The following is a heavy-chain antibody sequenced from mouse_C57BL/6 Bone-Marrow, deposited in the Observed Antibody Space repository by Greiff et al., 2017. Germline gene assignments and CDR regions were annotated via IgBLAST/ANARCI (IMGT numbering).Heavy chain of an antibody. CDR3: AREGVYDHGDYAMDY. J-gene: IGHJ4*01. D-gene: IGHD2-3*01. CDR2: IYPRSGNT. V-gene: IGHV1-81*01. CDR1: GYTFTSYG. Sequence: QVQLQQSGAELARPGASVKLSCKASGYTFTSYGISWVKQRTGQGLEWIGEIYPRSGNTYYNEQFKGKATLTADNSSSTAYMELRRLTSDDTADYFFAREGVYDHGDYAMDYWGQGTSVTVSA.